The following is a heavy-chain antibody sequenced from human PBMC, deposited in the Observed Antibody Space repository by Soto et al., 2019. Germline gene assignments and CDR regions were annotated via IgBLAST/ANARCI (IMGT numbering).Heavy chain of an antibody. Sequence: QVQLVQSGAEVKKPGSSVKVSCKASGGTFSSYAISWVRQAPGQGLEWMGGIIPIFGTANYAQKFQGRVTINADESTSTAYMELSSLRSEDTAVYYCASSRYYYDSSGYYGFYYYYGMDVWGQGTTVTVS. CDR1: GGTFSSYA. CDR3: ASSRYYYDSSGYYGFYYYYGMDV. V-gene: IGHV1-69*01. J-gene: IGHJ6*02. D-gene: IGHD3-22*01. CDR2: IIPIFGTA.